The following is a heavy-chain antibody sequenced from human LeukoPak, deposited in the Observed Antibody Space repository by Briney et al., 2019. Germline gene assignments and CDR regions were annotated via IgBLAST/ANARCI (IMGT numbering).Heavy chain of an antibody. V-gene: IGHV4-4*02. CDR2: IYHSGST. CDR3: ARDVNPYYYGSGRNGKAFDI. D-gene: IGHD3-10*01. J-gene: IGHJ3*02. CDR1: GGSISSSNW. Sequence: SETLSLTCVVSGGSISSSNWWSWVRQPPGKGLEWIGEIYHSGSTNYNPSLKSRVTISVDKSKNQFSLKLSSVTAADTAVYYCARDVNPYYYGSGRNGKAFDIWGQGTMVTVSS.